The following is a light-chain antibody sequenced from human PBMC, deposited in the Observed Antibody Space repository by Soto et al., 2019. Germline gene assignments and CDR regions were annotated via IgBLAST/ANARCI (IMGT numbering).Light chain of an antibody. J-gene: IGKJ2*01. Sequence: EIVLTQSPGTLSLSPGERAILTCRTSQSISSTYFAWYQQKPGQAPRLLIYGTYSRATGIPDRFSGSGSGRDFALTISRLEPEDFAVYYCQQYGTSPPVYTFGQGTNLEIK. V-gene: IGKV3-20*01. CDR3: QQYGTSPPVYT. CDR2: GTY. CDR1: QSISSTY.